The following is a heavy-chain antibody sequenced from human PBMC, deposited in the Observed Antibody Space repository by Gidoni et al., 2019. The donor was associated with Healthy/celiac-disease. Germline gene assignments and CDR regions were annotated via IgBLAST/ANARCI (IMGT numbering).Heavy chain of an antibody. V-gene: IGHV3-11*01. D-gene: IGHD6-13*01. CDR3: ARDLRSSSWYAYYYYGMDV. Sequence: QVQLVESGGGLVKPGGSLRLSCAASGFPFSDYYMSWIRQAPGKGLEWVSYISSSGSTIYYADSVKGRFTISRDNAKNSLYLQMNSLRAEDTAVYYCARDLRSSSWYAYYYYGMDVWGQGTTVTVSS. CDR1: GFPFSDYY. J-gene: IGHJ6*02. CDR2: ISSSGSTI.